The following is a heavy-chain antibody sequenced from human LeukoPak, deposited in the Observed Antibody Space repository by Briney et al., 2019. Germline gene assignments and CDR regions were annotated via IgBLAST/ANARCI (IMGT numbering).Heavy chain of an antibody. V-gene: IGHV3-66*01. CDR1: GFTFSSNY. Sequence: GGSLRLSCAASGFTFSSNYMSWVRQAPGKGLEWVSVIYSGGSTYYADSVKGRFTISRDNSKNTLYLQMNSLRAEDTAVYYCAKSWAVPAAILRNHYYYYGMDVWGQGTTVTVSS. CDR2: IYSGGST. J-gene: IGHJ6*02. CDR3: AKSWAVPAAILRNHYYYYGMDV. D-gene: IGHD2-2*02.